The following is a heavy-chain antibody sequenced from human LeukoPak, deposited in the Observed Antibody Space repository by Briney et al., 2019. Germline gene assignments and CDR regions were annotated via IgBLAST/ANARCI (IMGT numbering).Heavy chain of an antibody. CDR1: GFTFSGYG. D-gene: IGHD6-13*01. J-gene: IGHJ6*03. V-gene: IGHV3-23*01. CDR2: ISSSGGST. CDR3: ASGIAAVTWYYYYYMDV. Sequence: GGTLRLSCTASGFTFSGYGMSWVRQAPGKGLEWVSSISSSGGSTYYADSVKGRFTISRDNAKNSLYLQMNSLRAEDTAVYYCASGIAAVTWYYYYYMDVWGKGTTVTVSS.